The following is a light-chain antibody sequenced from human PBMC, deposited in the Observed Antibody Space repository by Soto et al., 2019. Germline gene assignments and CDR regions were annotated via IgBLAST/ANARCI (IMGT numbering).Light chain of an antibody. CDR3: QQSYSDQWT. CDR1: QSISSW. Sequence: DIQMTQSPSTLSASVGDRVTITCRASQSISSWLAWYQQKPGKAPKLLIYKASSLESGVPSRFSGSGSGTEFTLTISSLQPEDFATYFCQQSYSDQWTFGQGTKVDIK. J-gene: IGKJ1*01. V-gene: IGKV1-5*03. CDR2: KAS.